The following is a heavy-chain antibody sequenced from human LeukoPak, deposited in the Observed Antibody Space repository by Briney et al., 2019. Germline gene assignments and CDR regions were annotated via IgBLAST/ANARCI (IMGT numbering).Heavy chain of an antibody. V-gene: IGHV3-7*04. CDR1: GFTFSSYW. J-gene: IGHJ4*02. D-gene: IGHD4-23*01. CDR3: ARDYGGW. Sequence: GGSLRLSCAASGFTFSSYWMSWVRQAPGKGLEWVANIKEDGTEKRYVESVKGRFTISRDNAKNSLFLQMNSLRAEGTAVYFCARDYGGWWGQGTLVTVSS. CDR2: IKEDGTEK.